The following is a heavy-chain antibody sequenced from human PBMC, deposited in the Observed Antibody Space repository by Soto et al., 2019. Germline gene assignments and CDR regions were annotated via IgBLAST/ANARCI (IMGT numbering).Heavy chain of an antibody. D-gene: IGHD1-1*01. CDR2: IYASGTT. J-gene: IGHJ4*02. V-gene: IGHV4-4*07. CDR3: ARESRSELGTVEY. Sequence: QVRLQESGPGLVKPSETLSLTCTVSGASISNYYWSWIRQPAGKGLECLGRIYASGTTTYNPSLKRRVTMSDDTSKNQFSLNLNSVTAADTAVYYCARESRSELGTVEYWGQGTLVTVSS. CDR1: GASISNYY.